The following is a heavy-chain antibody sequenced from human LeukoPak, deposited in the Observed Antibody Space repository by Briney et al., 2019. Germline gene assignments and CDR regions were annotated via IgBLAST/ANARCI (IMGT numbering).Heavy chain of an antibody. CDR1: GGSISSYY. V-gene: IGHV4-4*07. Sequence: SETLSLTCTVSGGSISSYYWSWIRQPAGKGLEWIGRIYTSGSTNYNPSLKSRVTMSVDTSKNQFSLKLSSVTAADTAVYYCARGPYYDFWSGPPPYYYYYMDVWGKGTTVTVSS. J-gene: IGHJ6*03. CDR2: IYTSGST. D-gene: IGHD3-3*01. CDR3: ARGPYYDFWSGPPPYYYYYMDV.